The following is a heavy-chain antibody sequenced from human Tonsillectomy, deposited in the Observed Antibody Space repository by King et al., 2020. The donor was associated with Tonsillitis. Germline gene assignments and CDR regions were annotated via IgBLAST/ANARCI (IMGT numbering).Heavy chain of an antibody. CDR3: AKDGNYYGSGSADY. Sequence: VQLVESGGGLVQPGGSLRVSCAASGFTFSSYAMNWVRQAPGEGLGWVSVISGSGGSTYYADSVKGRFTISRDNSKNTLYLQMNSLRAEDTAVYYCAKDGNYYGSGSADYWGQGTLVTVSS. CDR1: GFTFSSYA. CDR2: ISGSGGST. V-gene: IGHV3-23*04. D-gene: IGHD3-10*01. J-gene: IGHJ4*02.